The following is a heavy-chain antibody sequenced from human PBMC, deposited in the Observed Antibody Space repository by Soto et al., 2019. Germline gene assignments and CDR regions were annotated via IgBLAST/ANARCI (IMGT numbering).Heavy chain of an antibody. CDR3: ATGDYYDSSGYSGY. CDR2: IYYSGST. Sequence: SETLSLTCTVSGGSISSGDYYWSWIRQPPGKGLEWIGYIYYSGSTYYNPSLKSRVTISVDTSKNQFSLKLSSVTAADTAVYYCATGDYYDSSGYSGYWGQGTLVTVSS. V-gene: IGHV4-30-4*01. CDR1: GGSISSGDYY. J-gene: IGHJ4*02. D-gene: IGHD3-22*01.